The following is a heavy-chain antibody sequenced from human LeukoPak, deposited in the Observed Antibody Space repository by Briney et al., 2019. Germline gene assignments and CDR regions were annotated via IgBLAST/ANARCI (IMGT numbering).Heavy chain of an antibody. CDR3: AREKYYYDSSGYYGHAFDI. Sequence: PSETLSLTCTVSGGPISSSSYYWGWIRQPPGKGLEWIGSIYYSGSTYYNPSLKSRVTISVDTSKNQFSLKLSSVTAADTAVYYCAREKYYYDSSGYYGHAFDIWGQGTMVTVSS. CDR1: GGPISSSSYY. V-gene: IGHV4-39*01. J-gene: IGHJ3*02. D-gene: IGHD3-22*01. CDR2: IYYSGST.